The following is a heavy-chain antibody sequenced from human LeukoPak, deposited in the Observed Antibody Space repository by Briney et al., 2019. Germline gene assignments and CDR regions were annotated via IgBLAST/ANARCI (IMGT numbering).Heavy chain of an antibody. J-gene: IGHJ4*02. CDR1: GFTFSSYG. Sequence: GGSLRLSCAASGFTFSSYGMSWVRQAPGKGLEWVSGISGRGGSTYYADSVKGRFTISRDNSKNTLYLQMNSLRAEDTAVYYCARDGSGRVPEMSAPDYWGQGTLVTVSS. CDR2: ISGRGGST. CDR3: ARDGSGRVPEMSAPDY. V-gene: IGHV3-23*01. D-gene: IGHD3-10*01.